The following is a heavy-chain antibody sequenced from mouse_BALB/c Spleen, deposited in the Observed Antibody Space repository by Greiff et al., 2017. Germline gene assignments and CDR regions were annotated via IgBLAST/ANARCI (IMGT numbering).Heavy chain of an antibody. J-gene: IGHJ3*01. CDR1: GYSITSDYA. CDR2: ISYSGST. Sequence: EVQLQESGPGLVKPSQSLSLTCTVTGYSITSDYAWNWIRQFPGNKLEWMGYISYSGSTSYNPSLKSRISITRDTSKNQFFLQLNSVTTEDTATYYCARSGDYDDVRGFAYWGQGTLVTVSA. CDR3: ARSGDYDDVRGFAY. D-gene: IGHD2-4*01. V-gene: IGHV3-2*02.